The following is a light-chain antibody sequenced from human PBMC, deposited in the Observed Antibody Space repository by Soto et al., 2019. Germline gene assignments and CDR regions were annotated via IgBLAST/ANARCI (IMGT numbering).Light chain of an antibody. CDR1: QNIDTG. J-gene: IGKJ5*01. V-gene: IGKV1-5*03. CDR2: KAS. CDR3: QLYGSYVIS. Sequence: DIQMTQSPSTLSASVGDTVTITCRAVQNIDTGLAWYHQKPGKTPKILRYKASRLDIGVPSRFSGSASGTEFSLTISSLQPDDFATYYCQLYGSYVISFGQG.